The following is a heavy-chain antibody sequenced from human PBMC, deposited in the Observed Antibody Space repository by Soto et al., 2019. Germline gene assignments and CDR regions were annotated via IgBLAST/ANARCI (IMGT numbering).Heavy chain of an antibody. Sequence: PGESLKISCKGSGYRLTSYWIGWVRQMPGKGLEWMGIINPGDSDTRYSPSFQGQVTISADKSISTAYLQWSSLKASDTAMYYCATRRHYYDSSEFDYWGQGTLVTVSS. J-gene: IGHJ4*02. CDR1: GYRLTSYW. CDR3: ATRRHYYDSSEFDY. V-gene: IGHV5-51*01. CDR2: INPGDSDT. D-gene: IGHD3-22*01.